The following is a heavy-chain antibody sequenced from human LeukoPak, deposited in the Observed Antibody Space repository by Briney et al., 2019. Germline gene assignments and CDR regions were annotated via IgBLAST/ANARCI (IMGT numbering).Heavy chain of an antibody. CDR3: ARIPQDGIKGFHY. CDR1: GYTLTSYH. D-gene: IGHD5-24*01. V-gene: IGHV1-46*01. CDR2: INPSAGTV. J-gene: IGHJ4*02. Sequence: ASVKVSCKASGYTLTSYHMHWVRPAPGQGPEWMGAINPSAGTVTYAQSFQGRITVTRDTSTSTVYMELTSLISEDTAVYYCARIPQDGIKGFHYWGQGTLVTVSS.